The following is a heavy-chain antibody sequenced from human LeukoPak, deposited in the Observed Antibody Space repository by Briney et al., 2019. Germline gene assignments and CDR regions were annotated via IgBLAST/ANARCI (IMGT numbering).Heavy chain of an antibody. CDR3: ARDRHSYSSSPAQH. CDR2: IKQDGSEK. D-gene: IGHD6-6*01. V-gene: IGHV3-7*01. J-gene: IGHJ1*01. Sequence: GGSLRLSCAASGFTFSSYWMSWVRQAPGKGLEWVANIKQDGSEKYYVDSVKGRFTISRDNAKNSLYLQMNSLRAEDTAVYYCARDRHSYSSSPAQHWGQGTLVTVSS. CDR1: GFTFSSYW.